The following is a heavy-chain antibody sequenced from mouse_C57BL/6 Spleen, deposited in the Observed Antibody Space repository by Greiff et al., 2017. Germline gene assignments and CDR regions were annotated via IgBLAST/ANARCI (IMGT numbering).Heavy chain of an antibody. J-gene: IGHJ3*01. Sequence: VQLQQSGAELARPGASVKLSCKASGYTFTSYGISWVKQRTGQGLEWIGEIYPRSGNTYYNEKFKGKATLTADKSSSTAYMELRSLTSEDSAVYFCARSYYYGSSSAWFAYWGQGTLVTVSA. CDR3: ARSYYYGSSSAWFAY. V-gene: IGHV1-81*01. CDR1: GYTFTSYG. D-gene: IGHD1-1*01. CDR2: IYPRSGNT.